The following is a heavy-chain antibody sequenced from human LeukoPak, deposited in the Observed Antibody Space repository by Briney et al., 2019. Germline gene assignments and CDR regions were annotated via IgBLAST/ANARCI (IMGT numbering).Heavy chain of an antibody. J-gene: IGHJ4*02. CDR2: ISPGGGTT. D-gene: IGHD4-11*01. V-gene: IGHV3-23*01. Sequence: GGSLRLSCAVSGFAFGSEAMSWVRQSPARGLEWVASISPGGGTTYYADSVKGRFTISRDNSYNTLYLQMSSLRAEDTAVYYCTKEHDYSNLAEDYWGQGTLVTVSS. CDR1: GFAFGSEA. CDR3: TKEHDYSNLAEDY.